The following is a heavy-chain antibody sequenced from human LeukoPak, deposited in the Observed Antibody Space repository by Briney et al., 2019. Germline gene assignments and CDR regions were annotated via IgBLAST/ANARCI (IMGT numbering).Heavy chain of an antibody. Sequence: GGSLRLSCAASGFTFSSYAMSWVRQAPGKRLGWVSAISGSGGSTYYADSVKGRFTISRGNSKNTLYLQMNSLRAEDTAVYYCAKVRGSSWPLGWGQGTLVTVSS. CDR2: ISGSGGST. CDR1: GFTFSSYA. D-gene: IGHD6-13*01. V-gene: IGHV3-23*01. CDR3: AKVRGSSWPLG. J-gene: IGHJ4*02.